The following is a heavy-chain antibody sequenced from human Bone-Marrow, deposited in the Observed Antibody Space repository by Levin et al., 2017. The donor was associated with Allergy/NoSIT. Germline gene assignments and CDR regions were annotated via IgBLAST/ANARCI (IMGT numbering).Heavy chain of an antibody. J-gene: IGHJ5*02. CDR2: INPSGGST. D-gene: IGHD2-2*01. V-gene: IGHV1-46*01. CDR1: GYTFTSYY. Sequence: ASVKVSCKASGYTFTSYYMHWVRQAPGQGLEWMGIINPSGGSTSYAQKFQGRVTMTRDTSTSTVYMELSSLRSEDTAVYYCAREGGYCSSTSCPPLWTWWFDPWGQGTLVTVSS. CDR3: AREGGYCSSTSCPPLWTWWFDP.